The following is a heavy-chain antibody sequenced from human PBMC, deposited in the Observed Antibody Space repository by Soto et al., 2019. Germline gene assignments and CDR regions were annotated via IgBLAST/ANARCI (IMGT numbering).Heavy chain of an antibody. CDR1: GFTFSSYA. J-gene: IGHJ2*01. Sequence: EVQLLESGGGLVQPGGSLRLSCAASGFTFSSYAMSWVRQAPGKGLEWVSAISGSGDSTYYADSVKGRFTISRDNSKNTQYLQMNSLRAEDTAVFYCAKRTVGWYFDLWGRGTLVTVSS. CDR3: AKRTVGWYFDL. V-gene: IGHV3-23*01. D-gene: IGHD4-17*01. CDR2: ISGSGDST.